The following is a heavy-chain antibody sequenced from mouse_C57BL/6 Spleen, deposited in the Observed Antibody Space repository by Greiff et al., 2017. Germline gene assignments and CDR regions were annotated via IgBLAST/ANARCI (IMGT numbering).Heavy chain of an antibody. CDR1: GFTFSDYY. CDR2: INYDGSST. D-gene: IGHD3-2*02. J-gene: IGHJ2*01. Sequence: EVQRVESEGGLVQPGSSMKLSCTASGFTFSDYYMAWVRQVPEKGLEWVANINYDGSSTYYLDSLKSRFIISRDNAKNILYLQMSSLKSEDTATYYCARGDSSGYLFFDYWGQGTTLTVSS. CDR3: ARGDSSGYLFFDY. V-gene: IGHV5-16*01.